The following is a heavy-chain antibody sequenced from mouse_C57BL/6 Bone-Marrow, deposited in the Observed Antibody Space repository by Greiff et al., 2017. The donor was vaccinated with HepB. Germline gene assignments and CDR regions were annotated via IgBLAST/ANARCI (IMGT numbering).Heavy chain of an antibody. CDR3: AGGESWGNYFDT. J-gene: IGHJ2*01. CDR2: IYPGDGDT. Sequence: QVQLQQSGPELVKPGASVKISCKASGYAFSSSWMNWVKQRPGKGLEWIGRIYPGDGDTNYNGKFKGKATLTADKSSSTAYMQLSSLTSEDSAVYDGAGGESWGNYFDTGGQGNTLTVSS. V-gene: IGHV1-82*01. CDR1: GYAFSSSW.